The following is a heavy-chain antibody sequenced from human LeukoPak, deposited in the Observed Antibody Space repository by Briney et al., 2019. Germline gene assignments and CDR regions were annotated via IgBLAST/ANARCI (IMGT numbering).Heavy chain of an antibody. J-gene: IGHJ3*01. V-gene: IGHV3-7*01. Sequence: AGGSLRLSCAASGFTFRTYWMSWIRQAPGNEPEWVANINQDGSEEYYLQSVQGRFTVSRDNAQNAVFLQMTYLRADDTAVYYCASWKMELERNAFDFWGQGTVVTVSS. CDR1: GFTFRTYW. CDR3: ASWKMELERNAFDF. CDR2: INQDGSEE. D-gene: IGHD1-26*01.